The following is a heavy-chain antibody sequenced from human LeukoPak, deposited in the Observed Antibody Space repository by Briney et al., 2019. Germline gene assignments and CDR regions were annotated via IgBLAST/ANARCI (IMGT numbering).Heavy chain of an antibody. D-gene: IGHD3-22*01. J-gene: IGHJ4*02. CDR1: GGSISSHY. CDR3: ARATTRYDSSGYYFDY. CDR2: IYYSGST. Sequence: PSETLSLTCTVSGGSISSHYWSWIRQPPGKGLEWIGYIYYSGSTNYNPSLKSRVTISVDTSKNQFSLKLSSVTSANTAVYYCARATTRYDSSGYYFDYWGQGTLVTVSS. V-gene: IGHV4-59*11.